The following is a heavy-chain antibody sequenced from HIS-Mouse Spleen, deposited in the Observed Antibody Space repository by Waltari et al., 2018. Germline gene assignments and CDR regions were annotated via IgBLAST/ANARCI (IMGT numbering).Heavy chain of an antibody. CDR3: ARNLYSYDAFDI. J-gene: IGHJ3*02. CDR1: GGSISSSSYY. Sequence: QLQLQESGPGLVKPSETLSLTCTVSGGSISSSSYYWGWIRQPPGKWLGWIGSIHYIGTTSHTPSLTSRVTISVDTSKNQFSLKLSSVTAADTAVYYCARNLYSYDAFDIWGQGTMVTVSS. D-gene: IGHD5-18*01. V-gene: IGHV4-39*01. CDR2: IHYIGTT.